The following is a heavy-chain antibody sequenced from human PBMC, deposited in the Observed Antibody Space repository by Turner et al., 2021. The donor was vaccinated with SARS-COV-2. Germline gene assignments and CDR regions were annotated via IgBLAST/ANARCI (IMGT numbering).Heavy chain of an antibody. CDR3: AKETYYYDSSAYYGNNWFDP. CDR2: ISGSGGST. V-gene: IGHV3-23*01. D-gene: IGHD3-22*01. J-gene: IGHJ5*02. Sequence: EVQLLESGGGWVQPGGSLRLSCAAPGSTFSGYAVSWVRQAPRKGLEWVSAISGSGGSTYYADSVKGRFTISRDNSKNTLYLQMNSLRAEDTAVYYCAKETYYYDSSAYYGNNWFDPWGQGTLVTVSS. CDR1: GSTFSGYA.